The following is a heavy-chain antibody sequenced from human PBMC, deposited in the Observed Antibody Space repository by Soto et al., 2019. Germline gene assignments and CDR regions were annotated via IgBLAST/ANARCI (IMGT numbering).Heavy chain of an antibody. CDR3: AKDYGFRSILYGMDV. CDR2: ISYDGSNK. D-gene: IGHD3-10*01. V-gene: IGHV3-30*18. J-gene: IGHJ6*02. CDR1: GFTLSSYG. Sequence: QVQLVESGGGVVQPGRSLRLSCAASGFTLSSYGMHWVRQAPGKGLEWVTVISYDGSNKYYADSVKGRFTISRDNSKNTLYLQMNSLRGEDTAVYYCAKDYGFRSILYGMDVWGQGTTVTVSS.